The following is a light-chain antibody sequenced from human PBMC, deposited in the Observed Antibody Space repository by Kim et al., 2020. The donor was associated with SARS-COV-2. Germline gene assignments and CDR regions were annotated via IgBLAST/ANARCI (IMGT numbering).Light chain of an antibody. Sequence: IVLTQSPGTLSLSPGERATLSCRASQSVTSTILGWYQQKPGQAPRLLIYGATSRATGIPDRFSGSGSGTDFTLTISRLEPEDSAVYYCQYSVTFGQGTKLEI. CDR3: QYSVT. J-gene: IGKJ2*01. CDR2: GAT. CDR1: QSVTSTI. V-gene: IGKV3-20*01.